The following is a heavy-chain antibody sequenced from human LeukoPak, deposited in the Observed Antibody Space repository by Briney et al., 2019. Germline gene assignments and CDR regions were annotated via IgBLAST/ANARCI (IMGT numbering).Heavy chain of an antibody. J-gene: IGHJ4*02. Sequence: WASVKVSCKASGYTFTGYYLFWVRQAPGQGLEWMGWITPNTGDTRYGQKFQGRVTLTRDTSIRTTYMELSSLRSDDTAVYYCARDERFCNGDNHYPDLGYWGQGTLVTVSS. D-gene: IGHD2-15*01. V-gene: IGHV1-2*02. CDR1: GYTFTGYY. CDR3: ARDERFCNGDNHYPDLGY. CDR2: ITPNTGDT.